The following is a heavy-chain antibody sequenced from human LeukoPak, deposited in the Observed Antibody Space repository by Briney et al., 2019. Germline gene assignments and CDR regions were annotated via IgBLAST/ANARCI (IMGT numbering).Heavy chain of an antibody. CDR1: GFDFNNYV. D-gene: IGHD1-26*01. CDR2: YSSGGKHP. CDR3: AKDRSIGTYYTFDH. V-gene: IGHV3-30*18. J-gene: IGHJ4*02. Sequence: GGSLRLSCAASGFDFNNYVIHWVRQAPGKGLEWVTIYSSGGKHPYSADSVKGRFTVSRDNSNNRLYLHMSGLTAADTAVYYCAKDRSIGTYYTFDHWGQGSLVTVSS.